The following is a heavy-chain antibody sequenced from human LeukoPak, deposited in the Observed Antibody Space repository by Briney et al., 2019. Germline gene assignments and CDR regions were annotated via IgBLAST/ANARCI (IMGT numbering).Heavy chain of an antibody. J-gene: IGHJ4*02. CDR2: ISGSGGGT. D-gene: IGHD3-22*01. Sequence: GGSLRLSCAASGFTFSSHAMSWVRQAPGKGLEWVTGISGSGGGTYYTDSVKGRFTISRDNSKNMLYLQVNSLRAEDTAVYYCAKDRDSSVYYWADWGQGTLVTVSS. CDR3: AKDRDSSVYYWAD. CDR1: GFTFSSHA. V-gene: IGHV3-23*01.